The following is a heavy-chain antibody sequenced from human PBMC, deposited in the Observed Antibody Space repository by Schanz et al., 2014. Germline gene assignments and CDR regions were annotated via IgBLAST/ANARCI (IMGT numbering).Heavy chain of an antibody. V-gene: IGHV3-23*04. CDR3: ARIGGSVFDY. D-gene: IGHD3-10*01. Sequence: VQLVESGGGVVQPGKSLRLSCAASGFTFSTYAMAWVRQAPGKGLEWVSSINTGGDSTYYADSVKGRFTISRDNSKNTLYLQMNSLRAEDTAVYYCARIGGSVFDYWAQGTLVTVSS. CDR2: INTGGDST. CDR1: GFTFSTYA. J-gene: IGHJ4*02.